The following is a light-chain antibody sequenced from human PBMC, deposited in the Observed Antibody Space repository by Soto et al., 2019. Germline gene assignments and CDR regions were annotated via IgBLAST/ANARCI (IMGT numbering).Light chain of an antibody. CDR3: QQFNSYPWT. J-gene: IGKJ1*01. CDR2: DVS. CDR1: QNINTW. Sequence: DIQMTQSPSTLSASVGDIVTITFRASQNINTWLAWYQQKPGKAPKLLIYDVSSLESGVPSRFSGSGSGTEFTLTISSLQPDDFATYYCQQFNSYPWTFGQGTKVDIK. V-gene: IGKV1-5*01.